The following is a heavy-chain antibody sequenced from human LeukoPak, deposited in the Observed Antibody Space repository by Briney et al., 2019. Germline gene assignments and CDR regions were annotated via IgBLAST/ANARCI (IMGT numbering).Heavy chain of an antibody. Sequence: SETLSLTCAASGGSISSSHWWSWVRQPPGKGLEWIGEIYHSGSTNYNPSLKSRVTISVDKSKNQFSLKMTSVTAADTAVYFCARKTYTSGLFDYWGQGTQVTVSS. J-gene: IGHJ4*02. D-gene: IGHD5-18*01. CDR1: GGSISSSHW. CDR2: IYHSGST. V-gene: IGHV4-4*02. CDR3: ARKTYTSGLFDY.